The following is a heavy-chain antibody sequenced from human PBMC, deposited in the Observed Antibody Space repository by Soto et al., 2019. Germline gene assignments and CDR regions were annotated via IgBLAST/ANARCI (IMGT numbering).Heavy chain of an antibody. Sequence: PSEPLSLTCTVSGGSISSYYWSWIRQPPGKGLEWIGYIYYSGSTNYNPSLKSRVTISVDTSKNQFSLKLSSVTAADTAVYYCARLPWVSPYGSGSYWSYSSYDMDVWGQRTTLTVSS. CDR1: GGSISSYY. CDR3: ARLPWVSPYGSGSYWSYSSYDMDV. V-gene: IGHV4-59*12. CDR2: IYYSGST. J-gene: IGHJ6*02. D-gene: IGHD3-10*01.